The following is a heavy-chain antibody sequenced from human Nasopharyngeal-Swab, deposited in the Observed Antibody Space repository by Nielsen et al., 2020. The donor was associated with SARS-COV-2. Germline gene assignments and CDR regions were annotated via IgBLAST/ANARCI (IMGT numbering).Heavy chain of an antibody. V-gene: IGHV5-51*01. J-gene: IGHJ6*02. Sequence: GGSLRLSCKGSGYSFTSYSIAWVRQMPGKGLEWMGIIYPRYSDTSYSPSFQGQVTISADKSISTAYLQWSSLKASDTAMYYCVRPEGVATSFKYYFQYGMDVWGQGTMVTVPS. D-gene: IGHD5-12*01. CDR3: VRPEGVATSFKYYFQYGMDV. CDR1: GYSFTSYS. CDR2: IYPRYSDT.